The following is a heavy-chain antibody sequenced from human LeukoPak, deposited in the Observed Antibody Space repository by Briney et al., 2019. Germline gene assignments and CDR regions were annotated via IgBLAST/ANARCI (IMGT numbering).Heavy chain of an antibody. CDR2: INTDGSAT. D-gene: IGHD3-10*01. V-gene: IGHV3-74*01. J-gene: IGHJ3*02. CDR3: ARGRYFFASGSPHAFDI. Sequence: PGGSLRLSCAASGFIFSSHYMYWVRQAPGKGLVWVSRINTDGSATNYADSVEGRFTISRDNAKNTLSLQMNSLGAEDTAVYYCARGRYFFASGSPHAFDIWGRGTMVTVSS. CDR1: GFIFSSHY.